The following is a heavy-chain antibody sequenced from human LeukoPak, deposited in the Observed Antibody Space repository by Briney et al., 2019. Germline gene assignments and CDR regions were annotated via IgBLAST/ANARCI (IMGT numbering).Heavy chain of an antibody. Sequence: NPSQTLSLTCTVSNGSISSGDYYWSWIRQPPGKGLEWIGYTYYSGSTYYNPSLKSRVTISIDTSKNQFSLKLRSVTAADTAVYYCARPYYYDSRIDPWGQGTLVTVSS. J-gene: IGHJ5*02. CDR3: ARPYYYDSRIDP. D-gene: IGHD3-22*01. V-gene: IGHV4-30-4*01. CDR1: NGSISSGDYY. CDR2: TYYSGST.